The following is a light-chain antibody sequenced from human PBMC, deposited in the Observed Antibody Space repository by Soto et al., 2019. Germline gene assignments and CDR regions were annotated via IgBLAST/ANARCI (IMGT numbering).Light chain of an antibody. V-gene: IGLV2-14*01. CDR1: SSDVGGYNY. J-gene: IGLJ1*01. Sequence: QSVLTQPASVSGSPGQSITISCTGTSSDVGGYNYVSWYQQRPGKAPKFMIYDVSNRPSGVSNRFSGSKSGNTASLTISGLQAEDEADYSCCSYTTSNTRQIVFGTGTKAPS. CDR2: DVS. CDR3: CSYTTSNTRQIV.